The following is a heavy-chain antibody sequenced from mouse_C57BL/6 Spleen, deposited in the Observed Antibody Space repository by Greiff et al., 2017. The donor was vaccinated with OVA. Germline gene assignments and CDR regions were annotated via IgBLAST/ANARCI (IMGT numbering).Heavy chain of an antibody. Sequence: VHVKQSGPELVKPGASVKLSCKASGYSFTDYNMNWVKQSTGKSLEWIGVINPNYGTISYNQKFKGKATLTVDQSSSTAYLQLNSLTSEDSAVYYGARSGGSSPSWFAYWGQGTLVTVAA. V-gene: IGHV1-39*01. CDR1: GYSFTDYN. CDR2: INPNYGTI. D-gene: IGHD1-1*01. J-gene: IGHJ3*01. CDR3: ARSGGSSPSWFAY.